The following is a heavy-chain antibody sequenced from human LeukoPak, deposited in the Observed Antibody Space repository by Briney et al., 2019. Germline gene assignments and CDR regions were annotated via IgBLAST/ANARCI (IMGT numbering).Heavy chain of an antibody. D-gene: IGHD3-10*01. V-gene: IGHV5-51*01. CDR3: ATNGGFGELLLDEDYYYYGMDV. Sequence: GESLKISCKGSGYSFTSYWIGWVRQMPGKGLEWMGIIYPGDSDTRYSPSFQGQVTISADKSISTAYLQWSSLKASDTAMYYCATNGGFGELLLDEDYYYYGMDVWGQGTTVTVSS. J-gene: IGHJ6*02. CDR2: IYPGDSDT. CDR1: GYSFTSYW.